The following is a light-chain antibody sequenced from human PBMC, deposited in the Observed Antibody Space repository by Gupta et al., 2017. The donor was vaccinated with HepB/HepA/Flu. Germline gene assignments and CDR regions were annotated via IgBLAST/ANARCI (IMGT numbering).Light chain of an antibody. Sequence: EIVLTQSPATLSLSPGERGTLSCKASQYVDIYLAWYQQIPGQPPRLLIYDTSNRATGTPARFSGSGSGTDFTLTIASLEPEDGAMYYCQQRRSWPITFGQGTRLEIK. J-gene: IGKJ5*01. CDR2: DTS. CDR1: QYVDIY. V-gene: IGKV3-11*01. CDR3: QQRRSWPIT.